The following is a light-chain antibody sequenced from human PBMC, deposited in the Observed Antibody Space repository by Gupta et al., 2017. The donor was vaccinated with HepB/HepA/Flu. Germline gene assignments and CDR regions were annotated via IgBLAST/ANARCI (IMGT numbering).Light chain of an antibody. V-gene: IGKV1-9*01. CDR2: AAS. Sequence: DIQLTQSPSFLSASVGDRVTITCRASQGISSYLAWYQQKPGKAPKLLIYAASTLQSGVPSRFSGSGSGTEFTRTISSMQPEDFATYDCQQLRTFGPGTKVDIK. J-gene: IGKJ3*01. CDR1: QGISSY. CDR3: QQLRT.